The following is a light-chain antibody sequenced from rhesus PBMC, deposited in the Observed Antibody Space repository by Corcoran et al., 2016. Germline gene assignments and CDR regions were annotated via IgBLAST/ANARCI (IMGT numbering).Light chain of an antibody. CDR2: KAS. Sequence: DIQMTQSPSSLSASVGDSVTITCRASENVNNYLTWYQQKLGKAPKLLIYKASTLQSGVPSRFSGSGSRTDYTFTISNLQPEDGATYYCQHCYGTTFTFGPGTKLDIK. CDR3: QHCYGTTFT. J-gene: IGKJ3*01. CDR1: ENVNNY. V-gene: IGKV1-74*01.